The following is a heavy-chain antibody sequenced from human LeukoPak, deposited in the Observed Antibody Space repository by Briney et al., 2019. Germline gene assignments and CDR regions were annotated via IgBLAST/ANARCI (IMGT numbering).Heavy chain of an antibody. Sequence: PGGSLRLSCAASGFTFDDYAMHWARQAPGKGLEWVSLISWDGGSTYYADSVKGRFTISRDNSKNSLYLQMTSLRADDTALYYCAKDSRDYGDYIDYWGQGTLVTVSS. D-gene: IGHD4-17*01. CDR2: ISWDGGST. J-gene: IGHJ4*02. CDR3: AKDSRDYGDYIDY. CDR1: GFTFDDYA. V-gene: IGHV3-43D*03.